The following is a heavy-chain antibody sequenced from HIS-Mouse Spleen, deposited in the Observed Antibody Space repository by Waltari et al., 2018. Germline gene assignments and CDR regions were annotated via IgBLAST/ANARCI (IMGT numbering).Heavy chain of an antibody. CDR1: GFTSSTYG. J-gene: IGHJ4*02. D-gene: IGHD6-13*01. CDR2: IWYDGSNK. V-gene: IGHV3-33*06. CDR3: AKATSYSSSWFDY. Sequence: QVQLVESGGGLVQPGRSLRLSCAASGFTSSTYGMPWVRQAPGKGLEWVAVIWYDGSNKYYADSVKGRFTISRDNSKNTLYLQMNSLRAEDTAVYYCAKATSYSSSWFDYWGQGTLVTVSS.